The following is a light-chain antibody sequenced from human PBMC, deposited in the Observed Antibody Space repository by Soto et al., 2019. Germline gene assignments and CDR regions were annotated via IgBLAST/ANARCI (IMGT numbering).Light chain of an antibody. Sequence: EIVLTQSPGTLSLSPGERATLSCRASQSISSKFFAWYQQKPGQAPRLLIYGASARATGIPDRFSGSGSGTDFTLTISRLEPEDFAVYYCQQYDASRTFGKGTKVEMK. CDR3: QQYDASRT. CDR2: GAS. CDR1: QSISSKF. J-gene: IGKJ1*01. V-gene: IGKV3-20*01.